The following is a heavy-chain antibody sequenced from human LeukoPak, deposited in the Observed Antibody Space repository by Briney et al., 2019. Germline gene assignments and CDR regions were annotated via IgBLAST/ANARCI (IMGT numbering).Heavy chain of an antibody. D-gene: IGHD1-1*01. J-gene: IGHJ4*02. CDR2: ISYDGSNK. CDR3: AKGDGGNVFDY. V-gene: IGHV3-30*18. CDR1: GFTFSSYG. Sequence: PGGSLRLSCAASGFTFSSYGMHWVRQAPGKGLEWVAVISYDGSNKYYADSVKGRFTISRDNSKNTLYLQMNSLRAEDTAVYYCAKGDGGNVFDYWGQGTLVTVSS.